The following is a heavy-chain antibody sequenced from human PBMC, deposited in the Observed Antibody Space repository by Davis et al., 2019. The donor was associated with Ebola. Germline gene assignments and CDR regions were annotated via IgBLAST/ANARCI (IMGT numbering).Heavy chain of an antibody. J-gene: IGHJ4*02. D-gene: IGHD4-17*01. Sequence: PGGSLRLSRAASGFTFSDYYMSWIRQAPGKGLEWVSYISSSSSYTNYADSVKGRFTISRDNAKNSLYLQMNSLRDEDTAVYYCARDSNGDYAIDYWGQGTLVTVSS. CDR1: GFTFSDYY. CDR3: ARDSNGDYAIDY. V-gene: IGHV3-11*06. CDR2: ISSSSSYT.